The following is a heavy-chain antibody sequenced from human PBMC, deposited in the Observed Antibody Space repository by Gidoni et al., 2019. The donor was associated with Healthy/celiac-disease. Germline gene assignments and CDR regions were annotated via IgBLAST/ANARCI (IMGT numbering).Heavy chain of an antibody. Sequence: QMQLVQSGPEVKKPGTSVKVSCKASGFTFTRSAVQWVRQARGQRLEWIGWIVVGSGNTNYAQKFQERVTITRDMSTSTAYMELSSLRSEDTAVYYCAAVICTGGVCQGSGGIAAADPWGQGTLVTVSS. CDR3: AAVICTGGVCQGSGGIAAADP. D-gene: IGHD2-8*02. J-gene: IGHJ5*02. CDR2: IVVGSGNT. CDR1: GFTFTRSA. V-gene: IGHV1-58*01.